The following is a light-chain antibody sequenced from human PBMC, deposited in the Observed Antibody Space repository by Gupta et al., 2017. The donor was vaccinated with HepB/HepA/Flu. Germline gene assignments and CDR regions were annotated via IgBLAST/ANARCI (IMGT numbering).Light chain of an antibody. CDR2: TAS. Sequence: DIQLTQSPSFLSASVGDRVTITCRASQGISSYLAWYQQKPGRAPKLLIHTASSLQSGVPSRFSGSGSGTEFTLTISSLQPEDFATYYCQQRHSYPITFGQGTRLEIK. V-gene: IGKV1-9*01. CDR3: QQRHSYPIT. CDR1: QGISSY. J-gene: IGKJ5*01.